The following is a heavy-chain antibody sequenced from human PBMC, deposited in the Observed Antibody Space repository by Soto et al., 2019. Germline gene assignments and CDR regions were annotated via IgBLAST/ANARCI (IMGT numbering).Heavy chain of an antibody. Sequence: PGGSLRLSCSASGFTFSSFSMHWVRQSPGKGLEYVSHMSSDGGRIYYADSVKGRFTISRDNSKNMLYLKMSSLRPDDSAVYYCLKRGGGANCDFFDWGQGPQVTVYS. CDR1: GFTFSSFS. D-gene: IGHD2-15*01. V-gene: IGHV3-64D*06. CDR2: MSSDGGRI. CDR3: LKRGGGANCDFFD. J-gene: IGHJ4*02.